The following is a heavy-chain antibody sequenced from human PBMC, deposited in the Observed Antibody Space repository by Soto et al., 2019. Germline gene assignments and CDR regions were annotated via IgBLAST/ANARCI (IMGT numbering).Heavy chain of an antibody. V-gene: IGHV3-23*01. Sequence: EVQLLDSGGGLVQPGGSLRLSCAASGFTFSSYAMNWVRQAPGKGLEWVLVISGSGASTYYADSVKGRFTISRHNSKYPLYLQMNSLRTENTAVYYCARRGPGTYFDHWGQGTLFTVSS. CDR2: ISGSGAST. J-gene: IGHJ4*02. D-gene: IGHD6-13*01. CDR3: ARRGPGTYFDH. CDR1: GFTFSSYA.